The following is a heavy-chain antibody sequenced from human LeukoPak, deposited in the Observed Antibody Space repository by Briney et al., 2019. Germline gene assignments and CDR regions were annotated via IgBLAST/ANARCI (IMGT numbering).Heavy chain of an antibody. Sequence: PGGSLRLSCAASGFTFSSYWMSWVRQAPGKGLEWVSGISGSGSGTYYADSVKGRFTISRDNSKNTLHLQMNSLRAEDTAVYYCARGYYDSSGYYVGAFDIWGQGTMVTVSS. CDR3: ARGYYDSSGYYVGAFDI. J-gene: IGHJ3*02. V-gene: IGHV3-23*01. D-gene: IGHD3-22*01. CDR1: GFTFSSYW. CDR2: ISGSGSGT.